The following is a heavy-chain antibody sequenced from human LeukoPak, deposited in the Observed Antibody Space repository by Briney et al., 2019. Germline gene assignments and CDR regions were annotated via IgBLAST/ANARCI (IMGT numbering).Heavy chain of an antibody. CDR1: GYTFTGYY. Sequence: ASVKVSCKASGYTFTGYYMHWVRQAPGQELEWMGWINPNSGGTDYAQKFQGRVTMTRDTSISTAYMEVSRLRSDDTAVYCCARDYYDSSGYSRFDPWGQGTLVTVSS. J-gene: IGHJ5*02. V-gene: IGHV1-2*02. CDR2: INPNSGGT. D-gene: IGHD3-22*01. CDR3: ARDYYDSSGYSRFDP.